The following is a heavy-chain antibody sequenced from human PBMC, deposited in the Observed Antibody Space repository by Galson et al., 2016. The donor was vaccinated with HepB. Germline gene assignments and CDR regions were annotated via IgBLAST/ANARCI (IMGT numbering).Heavy chain of an antibody. Sequence: SLRLSCAASGLTFRSYAMHWVRQAPGKGLEWVAVISYDGSNKYYADSVKGRFTISRDNSKNTLYLQMNSLRAEDTAVYYRAGDADIVKVPAAIRADYWGQGTLVTVSS. J-gene: IGHJ4*02. CDR3: AGDADIVKVPAAIRADY. D-gene: IGHD2-2*02. CDR1: GLTFRSYA. CDR2: ISYDGSNK. V-gene: IGHV3-30*04.